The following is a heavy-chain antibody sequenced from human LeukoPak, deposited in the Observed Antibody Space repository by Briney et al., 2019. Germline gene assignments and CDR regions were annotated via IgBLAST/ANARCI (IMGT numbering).Heavy chain of an antibody. J-gene: IGHJ4*02. CDR3: VRGPLAAAGDY. D-gene: IGHD6-13*01. V-gene: IGHV3-21*01. Sequence: GGSLRLSCAASGFTFSSYSMNWVRQAPGKGLEWVSSISSSSSYIYYAHSVKGRFTISRDNAKNSLYLQMNSLRAEDTAVYYCVRGPLAAAGDYWGQGTLVTVSS. CDR1: GFTFSSYS. CDR2: ISSSSSYI.